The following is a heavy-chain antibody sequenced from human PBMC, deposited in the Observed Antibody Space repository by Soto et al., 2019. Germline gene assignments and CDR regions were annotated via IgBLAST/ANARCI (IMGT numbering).Heavy chain of an antibody. CDR2: IWYDGSNK. V-gene: IGHV3-33*01. CDR3: ARDPRKIPTSGYAGWFDP. D-gene: IGHD1-1*01. Sequence: PGGSLRLSCAASGFTFSSYGMHWVRQAPGKGLEWVAVIWYDGSNKYYADSVKGRFTISRDNSKNTLYLQMNSLRAEDTAVYYCARDPRKIPTSGYAGWFDPWGQGTLVTVSS. J-gene: IGHJ5*02. CDR1: GFTFSSYG.